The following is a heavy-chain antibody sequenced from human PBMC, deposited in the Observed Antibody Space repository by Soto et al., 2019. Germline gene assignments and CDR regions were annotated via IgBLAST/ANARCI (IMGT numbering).Heavy chain of an antibody. D-gene: IGHD2-15*01. CDR2: ISYDGSNK. Sequence: QVQLVESGGGVVQPGRSLRLSCAASGFTFNSYAMHWVRQAPGKGLEWVAVISYDGSNKYYADSVKDRFTISRDNSKNTLYLQMNSLRAEDTAVYYCARFKGCSGGSCYPYFDYWGQGTLVTVSS. CDR1: GFTFNSYA. J-gene: IGHJ4*02. V-gene: IGHV3-30-3*01. CDR3: ARFKGCSGGSCYPYFDY.